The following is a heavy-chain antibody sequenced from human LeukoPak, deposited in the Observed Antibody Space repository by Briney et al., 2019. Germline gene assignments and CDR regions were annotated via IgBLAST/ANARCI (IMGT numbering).Heavy chain of an antibody. V-gene: IGHV3-21*01. J-gene: IGHJ6*02. Sequence: PGGSLRLSCAASGFTFSSYSMNWVRQAPGKGLEWVSSISSSSSYIYYADSVKGRFTISRDNAKNSLYLQMNSLRAEDTAVYYCARDVGTRSPRQWLEYGMDVWGQGTTVTVSS. D-gene: IGHD6-19*01. CDR1: GFTFSSYS. CDR2: ISSSSSYI. CDR3: ARDVGTRSPRQWLEYGMDV.